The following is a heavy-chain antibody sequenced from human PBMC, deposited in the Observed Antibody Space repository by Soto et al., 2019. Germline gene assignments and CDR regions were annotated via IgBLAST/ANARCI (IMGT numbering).Heavy chain of an antibody. CDR1: GFTFSDYA. Sequence: PGGSLRLSCAASGFTFSDYAMNWFRQAPGKGLEWVSGISATGVKTYSADSVKGRFTISRDNSKDTVYLEMNSLRAEDTAVYYCTKSKSAMIYYFDFWGLGALVTVSS. CDR2: ISATGVKT. CDR3: TKSKSAMIYYFDF. V-gene: IGHV3-23*01. J-gene: IGHJ4*02. D-gene: IGHD3-22*01.